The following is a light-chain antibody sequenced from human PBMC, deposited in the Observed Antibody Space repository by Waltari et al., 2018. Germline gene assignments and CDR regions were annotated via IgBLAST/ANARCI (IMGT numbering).Light chain of an antibody. CDR2: RND. CDR1: SSNIGSNY. J-gene: IGLJ3*02. CDR3: AAWDDSLREV. V-gene: IGLV1-47*01. Sequence: QSVLTQPPSASGTPGQRVTISCSGSSSNIGSNYVYWYQQLPGTAPKLLIYRNDQRPSGVPYRFSVSKSDTSAALASIGLRSDDEANYYCAAWDDSLREVFGGGTRLTVL.